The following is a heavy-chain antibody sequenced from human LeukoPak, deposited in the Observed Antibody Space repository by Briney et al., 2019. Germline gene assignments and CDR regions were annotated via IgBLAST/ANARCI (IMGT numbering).Heavy chain of an antibody. CDR3: AIHDTLCGAAHYYMDV. CDR2: IYISGYT. J-gene: IGHJ6*03. CDR1: GGSISTYY. V-gene: IGHV4-4*09. D-gene: IGHD6-25*01. Sequence: PSETLSLTCTVSGGSISTYYWSWIRQPPGKGLEWIGYIYISGYTNYNPSLESRVTISLDTSKNHFSLNLSSVTAADTAVYYCAIHDTLCGAAHYYMDVWGKGTTVTVSS.